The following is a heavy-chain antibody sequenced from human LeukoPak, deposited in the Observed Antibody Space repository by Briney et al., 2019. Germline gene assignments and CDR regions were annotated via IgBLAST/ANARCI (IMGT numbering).Heavy chain of an antibody. V-gene: IGHV4-39*01. D-gene: IGHD2-2*01. CDR1: GGSISSSSYY. CDR3: ARHQEDIVVVPAANYGMDV. J-gene: IGHJ6*02. Sequence: SETLSLTCTVSGGSISSSSYYWGWIRQPPGKGLVWFGSIYYSGSTYYNPSLKSRVTISVDTSKNQFSLKLSSVTAADTAVYYCARHQEDIVVVPAANYGMDVWGQGTTVTVSS. CDR2: IYYSGST.